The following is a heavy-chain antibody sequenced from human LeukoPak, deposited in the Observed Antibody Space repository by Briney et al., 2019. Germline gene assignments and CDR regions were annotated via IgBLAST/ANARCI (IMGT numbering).Heavy chain of an antibody. V-gene: IGHV4-59*11. Sequence: SETLSLTCTVYAGSFRGHYWTWIRQPPGKRLEWIGNIFFSGSTHYNPTLKSRVTISVDTSNNQFSLKLTSPTAADTAVYYCASGRSGLYYFDFWGQGRLVTVSS. J-gene: IGHJ4*02. CDR3: ASGRSGLYYFDF. CDR1: AGSFRGHY. D-gene: IGHD3/OR15-3a*01. CDR2: IFFSGST.